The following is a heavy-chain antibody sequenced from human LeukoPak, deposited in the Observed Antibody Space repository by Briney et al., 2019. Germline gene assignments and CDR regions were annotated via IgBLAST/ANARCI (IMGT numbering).Heavy chain of an antibody. D-gene: IGHD4-17*01. CDR3: ARVSTVTTPRAFDI. Sequence: PSETLSLTCTVSGGSISSSSYYWGWIRQPPGKGLEWIGSIYYSGSTYYNPSLKSRVTISVDTSKNQFSLKLSSVTAADTAVYYCARVSTVTTPRAFDIWGQGTMVTVSS. CDR2: IYYSGST. V-gene: IGHV4-39*07. CDR1: GGSISSSSYY. J-gene: IGHJ3*02.